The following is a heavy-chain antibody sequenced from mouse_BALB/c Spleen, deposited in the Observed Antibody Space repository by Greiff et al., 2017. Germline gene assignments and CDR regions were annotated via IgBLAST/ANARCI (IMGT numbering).Heavy chain of an antibody. CDR2: IDPENGDT. D-gene: IGHD2-4*01. J-gene: IGHJ4*01. Sequence: EVQLQESGAELVRSGASVKLSCTASGFNFKDYYMHWVKQRPEQGLEWIGWIDPENGDTEYAPKFQGKATMTADTSSNTAYLQLSSLTSEDTAVYYCNAWDYGSYAMDYWGQGTSVTVSS. CDR1: GFNFKDYY. V-gene: IGHV14-4*02. CDR3: NAWDYGSYAMDY.